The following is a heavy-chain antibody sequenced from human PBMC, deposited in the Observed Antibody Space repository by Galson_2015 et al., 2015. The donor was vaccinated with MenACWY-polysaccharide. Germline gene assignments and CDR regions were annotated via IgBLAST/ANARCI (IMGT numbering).Heavy chain of an antibody. CDR3: AREGSRIVFHAFDT. V-gene: IGHV3-33*01. Sequence: SLRLSCAASTVTFRGSGMHWVRQAPGKGLEWVAVIQYDAVYKQYLDSVKGRFSVSRDNSKSTLYLEMNNLRAEDTALYYCAREGSRIVFHAFDTWGQGTKVIVSS. D-gene: IGHD3-10*02. CDR2: IQYDAVYK. J-gene: IGHJ3*02. CDR1: TVTFRGSG.